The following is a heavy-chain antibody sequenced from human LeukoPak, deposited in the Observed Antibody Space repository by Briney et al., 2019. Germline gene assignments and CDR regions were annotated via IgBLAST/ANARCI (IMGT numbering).Heavy chain of an antibody. CDR3: ARSGSSGWFHFDY. CDR1: GFTVSSNY. V-gene: IGHV3-53*01. J-gene: IGHJ4*02. Sequence: GGSLRLSCAVSGFTVSSNYMSWVRQAPGKGLVWVSIIYSGGSTYYADSVKGRFTISRDNSKNTLYLQMNSLRAEDTAVYYCARSGSSGWFHFDYWGQGTLVTVSS. D-gene: IGHD2-15*01. CDR2: IYSGGST.